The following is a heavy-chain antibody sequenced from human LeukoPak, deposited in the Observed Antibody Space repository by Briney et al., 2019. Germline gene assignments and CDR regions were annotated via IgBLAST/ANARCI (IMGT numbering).Heavy chain of an antibody. J-gene: IGHJ4*02. V-gene: IGHV3-23*01. CDR3: AKGRRPGYSYGRDLDY. Sequence: HAGGTLRLSCAASGFTFTNYDMNWVRQAPGKGLEWVSVISGSGGRTYYADSVKGRFTISRDNSKNTLFLQMNSLRADDTAVYYCAKGRRPGYSYGRDLDYWGQGTLVTVSS. CDR2: ISGSGGRT. D-gene: IGHD5-18*01. CDR1: GFTFTNYD.